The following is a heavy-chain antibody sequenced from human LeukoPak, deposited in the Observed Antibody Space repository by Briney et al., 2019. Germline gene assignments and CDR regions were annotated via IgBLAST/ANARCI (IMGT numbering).Heavy chain of an antibody. Sequence: ASVKVSCKASGYTFTSYDLNWVRQATGQGLEWMGWMNPNSGNTGYAQKFQGRVTMTRNTSISTAYMELSSLRSEDTAVYYRARGRLWYQLPTDWGQGTLVTVSS. CDR1: GYTFTSYD. J-gene: IGHJ4*02. CDR3: ARGRLWYQLPTD. CDR2: MNPNSGNT. D-gene: IGHD2-2*01. V-gene: IGHV1-8*01.